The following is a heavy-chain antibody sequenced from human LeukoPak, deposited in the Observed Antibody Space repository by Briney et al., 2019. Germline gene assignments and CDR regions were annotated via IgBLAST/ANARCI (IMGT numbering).Heavy chain of an antibody. V-gene: IGHV3-7*01. CDR3: ARARVYYGSGSY. D-gene: IGHD3-10*01. Sequence: GGSLRLSCAASGSTFSSYWMSWVRQAPGKGLEWVANIKQDGSEKYYVDSVKGRFTISRDNAKNSLYLQMNSLRAEDTAVYYCARARVYYGSGSYWGQGTLVTVSS. CDR2: IKQDGSEK. CDR1: GSTFSSYW. J-gene: IGHJ4*02.